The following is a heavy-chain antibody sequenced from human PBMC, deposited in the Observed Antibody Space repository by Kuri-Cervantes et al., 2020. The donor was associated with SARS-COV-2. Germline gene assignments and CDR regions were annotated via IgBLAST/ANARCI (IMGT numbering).Heavy chain of an antibody. Sequence: GESLKISCAASGFTFSSYAMHWVRQAPGKGLEWVAVISYDGSNKYYADSVKGRFTISRDNSKNTLYLQMNSLRAEDTAVYYCARAGGGSYYGWFDPLGQGTLVTVSS. D-gene: IGHD1-26*01. J-gene: IGHJ5*02. V-gene: IGHV3-30-3*01. CDR1: GFTFSSYA. CDR2: ISYDGSNK. CDR3: ARAGGGSYYGWFDP.